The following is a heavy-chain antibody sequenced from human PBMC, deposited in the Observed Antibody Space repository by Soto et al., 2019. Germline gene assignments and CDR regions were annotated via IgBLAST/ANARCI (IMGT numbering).Heavy chain of an antibody. V-gene: IGHV4-59*01. CDR1: GDSINGYY. D-gene: IGHD2-15*01. Sequence: SETLSLTCTVSGDSINGYYWSWIRQTPEKGLDWIGFIFSRWSTNYNPSLTSRLTISLDASKNQFSMTLTSVPAADTAVYYCARDRRAGYSWGQYFDHWGQGVRVTSPQ. CDR2: IFSRWST. CDR3: ARDRRAGYSWGQYFDH. J-gene: IGHJ4*02.